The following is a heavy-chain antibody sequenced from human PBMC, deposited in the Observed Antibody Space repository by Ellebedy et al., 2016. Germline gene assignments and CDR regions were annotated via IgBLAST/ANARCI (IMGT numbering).Heavy chain of an antibody. J-gene: IGHJ4*02. D-gene: IGHD2-15*01. CDR1: GYTFTAYY. V-gene: IGHV1-2*02. CDR3: ARDRGVTKVVVVDGTLDY. Sequence: ASVKVSCXASGYTFTAYYLHWVRQAPGQRPEWMGYINPDTGGTNYAQRFQGRVTMTRDTSISTAYMELSRLRSDGTAVYYCARDRGVTKVVVVDGTLDYWGQGTLVTVSS. CDR2: INPDTGGT.